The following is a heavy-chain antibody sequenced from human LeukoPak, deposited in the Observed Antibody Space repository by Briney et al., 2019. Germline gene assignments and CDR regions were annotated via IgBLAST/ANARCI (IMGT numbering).Heavy chain of an antibody. CDR1: GFTFSSYW. J-gene: IGHJ4*02. D-gene: IGHD2-2*01. V-gene: IGHV3-7*01. Sequence: PGGSLRLSCAASGFTFSSYWMSWVRQAPGKGLEWVANINQDGSEQYYVDSVKGRFTISRDNAKNSLYLQMNSLRAEDTAVYYCARVGYCSTTSCYWRAFDYGGQGTLVTVSS. CDR3: ARVGYCSTTSCYWRAFDY. CDR2: INQDGSEQ.